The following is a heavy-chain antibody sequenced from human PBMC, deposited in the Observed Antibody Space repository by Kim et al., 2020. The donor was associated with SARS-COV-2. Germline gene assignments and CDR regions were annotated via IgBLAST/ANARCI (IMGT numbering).Heavy chain of an antibody. D-gene: IGHD1-26*01. J-gene: IGHJ4*02. CDR3: ARAVGPYDY. V-gene: IGHV3-33*01. CDR2: SIK. Sequence: SIKYYADSVKGRFTISRDNSKNTLYLQMNSLRVEDTAVYYCARAVGPYDYWGQGTLVSVSS.